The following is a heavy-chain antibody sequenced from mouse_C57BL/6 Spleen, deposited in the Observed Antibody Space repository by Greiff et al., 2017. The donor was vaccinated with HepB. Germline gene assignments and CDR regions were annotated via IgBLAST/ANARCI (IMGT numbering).Heavy chain of an antibody. J-gene: IGHJ4*01. Sequence: DVKLQESGAELVKPGASVKLSCTASGFNIKDYYMHWVKQRTEQGLEWIGRIDPEDGETKYAPKFQGKATITADTSSNTAYLQLSSLTSEDTAVYYCARYLGMVTTSAMDYWGQGTSVTVSS. D-gene: IGHD2-2*01. V-gene: IGHV14-2*01. CDR1: GFNIKDYY. CDR3: ARYLGMVTTSAMDY. CDR2: IDPEDGET.